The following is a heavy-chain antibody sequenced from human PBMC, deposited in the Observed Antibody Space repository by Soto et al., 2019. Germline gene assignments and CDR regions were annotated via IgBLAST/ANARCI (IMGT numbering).Heavy chain of an antibody. CDR2: IFSNDER. J-gene: IGHJ4*02. V-gene: IGHV2-26*01. CDR1: GFSLNNAKMA. D-gene: IGHD4-17*01. CDR3: ARLNDDGGSSYYFDY. Sequence: QVTLKESGPVLVKPTETLTLTCTVSGFSLNNAKMAVTWIRQPPGKAPEWLAHIFSNDERTHSPSLKSRLTISKDTSKSQVVLTMTNMDPMDTGTYYCARLNDDGGSSYYFDYWCQGTLVTVSS.